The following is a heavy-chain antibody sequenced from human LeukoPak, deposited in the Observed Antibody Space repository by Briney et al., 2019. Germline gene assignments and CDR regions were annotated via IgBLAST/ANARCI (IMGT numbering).Heavy chain of an antibody. CDR1: GGSISSSSYY. V-gene: IGHV4-39*07. CDR3: ARAPTYYDFWSGYFPKDYFDY. J-gene: IGHJ4*01. CDR2: IYYSGST. Sequence: SETLSLTCTVSGGSISSSSYYWGWIRQPPGKGLEWIGSIYYSGSTYYNPSLKSRVTISVDTSKNQFSLKLSSVTAADTAVYYCARAPTYYDFWSGYFPKDYFDYWGHGTLVTVSS. D-gene: IGHD3-3*01.